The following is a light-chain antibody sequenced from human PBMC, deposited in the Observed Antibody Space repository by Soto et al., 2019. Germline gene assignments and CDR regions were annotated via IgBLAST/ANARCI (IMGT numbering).Light chain of an antibody. J-gene: IGKJ1*01. CDR1: QSISSS. Sequence: DIEMTQSPSSLSASVVETITITCRASQSISSSLNWFQHSPGQPPKLLLFAASNLHAGAPPRFSGSGSGTSFSLTIRSLQPEDFATYYCQQSFNLPRTFGPGTRVEFK. V-gene: IGKV1-39*01. CDR2: AAS. CDR3: QQSFNLPRT.